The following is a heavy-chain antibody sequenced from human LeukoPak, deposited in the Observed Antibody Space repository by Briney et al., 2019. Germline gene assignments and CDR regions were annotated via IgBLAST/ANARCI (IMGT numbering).Heavy chain of an antibody. J-gene: IGHJ6*03. CDR1: GGSISSSSYY. CDR2: IYYSGST. V-gene: IGHV4-39*07. D-gene: IGHD3-3*01. CDR3: ARVGWYYDFWRSGPNYYYMDV. Sequence: SETLSLTCTVSGGSISSSSYYWGWIRQPPGKGLEWIGSIYYSGSTYYNPSLKSRVTISVDTSKNQFSLKLSSVTAADTAVYYCARVGWYYDFWRSGPNYYYMDVWGKGAPVTVSS.